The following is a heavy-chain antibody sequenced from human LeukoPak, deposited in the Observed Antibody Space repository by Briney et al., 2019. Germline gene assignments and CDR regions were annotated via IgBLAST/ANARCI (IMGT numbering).Heavy chain of an antibody. Sequence: KASETLSLTCTVSGGSISSGSYYWSWIRQPAGKGLAWIGRIYTSVNTNYNPSLKSRVSISVVTSNNQFSLQLSSVTTAGTAVYYCAREVHDYVWGSQHDALDIWGQGTMVTVSS. CDR1: GGSISSGSYY. J-gene: IGHJ3*02. D-gene: IGHD3-16*01. CDR2: IYTSVNT. CDR3: AREVHDYVWGSQHDALDI. V-gene: IGHV4-61*02.